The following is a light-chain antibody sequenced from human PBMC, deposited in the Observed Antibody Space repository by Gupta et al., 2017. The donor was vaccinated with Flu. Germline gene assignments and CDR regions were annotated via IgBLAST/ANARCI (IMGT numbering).Light chain of an antibody. Sequence: DRVTITCRASQSISSWLAWYQQKPGKAPKLLIYKASSLESGVPSRFSGSGSGTEFTLTISSLQPDDFATYYCQQYNSYSALTFGGGTKVEIK. V-gene: IGKV1-5*03. CDR3: QQYNSYSALT. CDR1: QSISSW. J-gene: IGKJ4*01. CDR2: KAS.